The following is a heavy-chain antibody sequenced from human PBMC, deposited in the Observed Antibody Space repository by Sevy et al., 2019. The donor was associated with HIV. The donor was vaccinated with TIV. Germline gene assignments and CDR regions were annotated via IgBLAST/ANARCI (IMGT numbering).Heavy chain of an antibody. CDR1: GGSITSLY. CDR3: AGENAWGRGYS. Sequence: SETLSLTCTVSGGSITSLYWNWIRQPPGKGLEWIATIYYNGHINYNPSPKRRVTLSLDTSKNQFSLRLSSVTAADTAMYYCAGENAWGRGYSWGQGTLVTVSS. J-gene: IGHJ4*02. D-gene: IGHD1-26*01. V-gene: IGHV4-59*11. CDR2: IYYNGHI.